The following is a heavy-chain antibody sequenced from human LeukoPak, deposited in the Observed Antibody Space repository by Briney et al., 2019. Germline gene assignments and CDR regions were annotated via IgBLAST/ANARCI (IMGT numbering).Heavy chain of an antibody. D-gene: IGHD3-22*01. Sequence: GGSLRLSCAASRFTVSSNYMSWVRQAPRKGLEWVSVIYSGGSTYYADSVKGRSTISRDNSKNTLYLQMNSLRAEDTAVYYCARTRSSGYLTLDYWGQGTLVTVSS. V-gene: IGHV3-53*01. J-gene: IGHJ4*02. CDR2: IYSGGST. CDR3: ARTRSSGYLTLDY. CDR1: RFTVSSNY.